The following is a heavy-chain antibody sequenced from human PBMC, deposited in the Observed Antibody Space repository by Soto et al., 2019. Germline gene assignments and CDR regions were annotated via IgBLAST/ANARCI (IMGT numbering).Heavy chain of an antibody. CDR3: ATGVVPAAKVYYYYYYGMDV. J-gene: IGHJ6*02. D-gene: IGHD2-2*01. V-gene: IGHV1-24*01. CDR1: GYTLTELS. Sequence: ASVKVSCKVSGYTLTELSMHWVRQAPGKGLEWMGGFDPEDGETIYAQKFQGRVTMTEDTSTDTAYMELSSLRSEDTAVYSCATGVVPAAKVYYYYYYGMDVWGQGTTVTVSS. CDR2: FDPEDGET.